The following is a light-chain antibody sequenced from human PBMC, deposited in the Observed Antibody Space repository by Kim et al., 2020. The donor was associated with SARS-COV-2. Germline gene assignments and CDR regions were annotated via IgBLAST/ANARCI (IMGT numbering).Light chain of an antibody. V-gene: IGKV3-20*01. Sequence: GAGPILSCRASQSFDSKYLAWDQQKPGQAPRLLIYGGFNRATGIPDRFEGSGSGSDFTLTITRLEPEDSAVYYCQQYGLSPPYTFGRGTKLEI. CDR1: QSFDSKY. CDR2: GGF. CDR3: QQYGLSPPYT. J-gene: IGKJ2*01.